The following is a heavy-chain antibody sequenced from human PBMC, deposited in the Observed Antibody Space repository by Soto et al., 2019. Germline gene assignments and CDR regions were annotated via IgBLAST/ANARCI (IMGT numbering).Heavy chain of an antibody. D-gene: IGHD2-8*02. CDR3: AKATATGGGAFEF. CDR1: GFICSSYD. V-gene: IGHV3-23*01. Sequence: GGSLRLSCAVSGFICSSYDMGWVRQAPGKGLEWVSTILVGGSTSYEDSVKGRFTISRDTYKTTVDLQMYSLTAGATAFHYCAKATATGGGAFEFYGQGTMVTVSS. J-gene: IGHJ3*01. CDR2: ILVGGST.